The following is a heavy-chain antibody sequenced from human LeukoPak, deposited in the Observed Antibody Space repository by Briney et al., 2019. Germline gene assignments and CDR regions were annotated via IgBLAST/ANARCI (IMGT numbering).Heavy chain of an antibody. CDR2: ISSSGGHT. D-gene: IGHD6-13*01. CDR3: ARNPGPGTLDN. CDR1: GFTFNDYY. J-gene: IGHJ4*02. V-gene: IGHV3-11*06. Sequence: GASLRLSCAASGFTFNDYYMSWIRQAPGKGREWVSFISSSGGHTNYADSVKGRFTISRDNAKNSLYLQMNSLRAEDTAVYYCARNPGPGTLDNWGQGTLVTVSS.